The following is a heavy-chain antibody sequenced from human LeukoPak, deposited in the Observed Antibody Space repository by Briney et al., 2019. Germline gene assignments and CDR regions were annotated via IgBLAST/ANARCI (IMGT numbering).Heavy chain of an antibody. D-gene: IGHD5-18*01. CDR2: ISSSDGTI. V-gene: IGHV3-48*03. Sequence: GGSLRLSCAASGFTFSSYAMNWVRQAPGKGLEWVSYISSSDGTIYYADSVKGRFTIFRHNAKNSLYLQMNSLRAEDTAVYYCARGYTYGLDFWGQGTLVTVSS. J-gene: IGHJ4*02. CDR3: ARGYTYGLDF. CDR1: GFTFSSYA.